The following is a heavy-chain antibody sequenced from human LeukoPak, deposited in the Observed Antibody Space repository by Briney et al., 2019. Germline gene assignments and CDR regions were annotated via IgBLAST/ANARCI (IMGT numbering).Heavy chain of an antibody. CDR3: TTDKIWYYDSSGYHIDYYMDV. J-gene: IGHJ6*03. CDR1: GFTFSNYW. V-gene: IGHV3-15*01. Sequence: GGSLRLSCEASGFTFSNYWMSWVRQAPGKGLEWVGRIKSKTDGWTTDYAAPVKGRFTFSRDDSKNTLYLQMNSLKTEDTAVYYCTTDKIWYYDSSGYHIDYYMDVWGKGTTVTVSS. CDR2: IKSKTDGWTT. D-gene: IGHD3-22*01.